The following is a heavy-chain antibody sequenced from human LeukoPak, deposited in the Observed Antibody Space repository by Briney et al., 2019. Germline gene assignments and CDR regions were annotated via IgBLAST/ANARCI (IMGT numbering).Heavy chain of an antibody. Sequence: GGSLRLSCAASGFTFSSYAMHWVRRAPGKGLEWVAVISYDGSNKYYADSVKGRFTISRDDSKNTLCLQMNSLRAEDTAVYYCARVPYYYDSSGLVDYWGQGTLVTGSS. J-gene: IGHJ4*02. D-gene: IGHD3-22*01. CDR2: ISYDGSNK. CDR1: GFTFSSYA. V-gene: IGHV3-30-3*01. CDR3: ARVPYYYDSSGLVDY.